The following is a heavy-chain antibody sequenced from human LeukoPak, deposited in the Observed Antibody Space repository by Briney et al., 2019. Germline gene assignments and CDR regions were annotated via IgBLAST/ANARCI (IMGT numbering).Heavy chain of an antibody. Sequence: GGSLRLSCAASGFTFSSYSMNWVRQAPGKGLEWVSSISSSSGYIYYADSVKGRFTISRDNAKNSLYLQMNSLRAEDTAVYYCARDTAPMVITTYFDYWGQGTLVTVSS. CDR1: GFTFSSYS. J-gene: IGHJ4*02. CDR3: ARDTAPMVITTYFDY. V-gene: IGHV3-21*01. D-gene: IGHD3-22*01. CDR2: ISSSSGYI.